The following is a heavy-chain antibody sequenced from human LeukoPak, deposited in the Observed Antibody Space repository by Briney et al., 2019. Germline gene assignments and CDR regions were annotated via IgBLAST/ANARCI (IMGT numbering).Heavy chain of an antibody. J-gene: IGHJ5*02. V-gene: IGHV3-30*04. Sequence: PGRSLRLSCAASGFTFRNFVMHWVRQAPGKGLEWVSVISYDGSNKYYADSVKGRFTISRDNSKNTLYLQMNSLRSEDTALYYCARDATGDGDLESWGQGTLVTVSS. D-gene: IGHD4-17*01. CDR3: ARDATGDGDLES. CDR2: ISYDGSNK. CDR1: GFTFRNFV.